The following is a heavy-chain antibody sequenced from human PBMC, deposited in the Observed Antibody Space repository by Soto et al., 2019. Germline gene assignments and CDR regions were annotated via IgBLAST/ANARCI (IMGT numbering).Heavy chain of an antibody. Sequence: ASVTVACKASGGTFSSYAISWVRQAPGQGLEWMGGIIPIFGTANYAQKFQGRVTITADESTSTAYMELSSLRSEDTAVYYCARGVRRGGATPVNSFDDWGQGTLVTLAS. CDR1: GGTFSSYA. V-gene: IGHV1-69*13. J-gene: IGHJ4*02. CDR2: IIPIFGTA. CDR3: ARGVRRGGATPVNSFDD. D-gene: IGHD1-26*01.